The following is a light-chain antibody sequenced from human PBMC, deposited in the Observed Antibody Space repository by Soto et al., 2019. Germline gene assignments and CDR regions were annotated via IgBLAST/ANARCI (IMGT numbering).Light chain of an antibody. Sequence: QSVLTQPPSASGTPGQRVTISCSGSSSNIGGNTVNWYQQLPGTAPKLLIHSNNQRPSGVPDRFSGSKSGTSASLAISGPQSEDEADYYCATWDDTLSGWVFGGGTKLTVL. V-gene: IGLV1-44*01. CDR3: ATWDDTLSGWV. CDR1: SSNIGGNT. J-gene: IGLJ3*02. CDR2: SNN.